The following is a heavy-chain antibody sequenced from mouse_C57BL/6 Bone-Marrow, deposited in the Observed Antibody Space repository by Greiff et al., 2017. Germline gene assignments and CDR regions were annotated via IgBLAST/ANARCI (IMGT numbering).Heavy chain of an antibody. J-gene: IGHJ2*01. CDR2: IDPSDSET. V-gene: IGHV1-52*01. CDR3: ARDGYFDY. Sequence: QVHVKQPGAELVRPGSSVKLSCKASGYTFTSYWMHWVKQRPIQGLEWIGNIDPSDSETHYNQKFKDKATLTVDKSSSTAYMQLSSLTSEDSAVYYCARDGYFDYWGQGTTRTVYS. CDR1: GYTFTSYW. D-gene: IGHD2-3*01.